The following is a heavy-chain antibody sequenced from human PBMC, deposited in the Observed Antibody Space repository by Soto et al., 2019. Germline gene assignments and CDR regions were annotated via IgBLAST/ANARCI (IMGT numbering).Heavy chain of an antibody. V-gene: IGHV3-49*03. J-gene: IGHJ4*02. CDR2: VRSKAYGGAS. CDR3: SKARGGGNWYDGYFFDS. CDR1: GFTFSTYI. D-gene: IGHD6-13*01. Sequence: PGGSLRLSCSASGFTFSTYIISWFRRAPGRGLEWVGFVRSKAYGGASEYAASVKGRFTISRDDTKSIAYLEVSSLDAEDTAVYCCSKARGGGNWYDGYFFDSWGQGTLVTVSS.